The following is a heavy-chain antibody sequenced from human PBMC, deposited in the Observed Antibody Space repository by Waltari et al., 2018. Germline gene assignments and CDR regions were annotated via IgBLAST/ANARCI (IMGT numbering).Heavy chain of an antibody. CDR2: IRFDGTKK. J-gene: IGHJ4*02. V-gene: IGHV3-30*02. CDR3: AKDTPVAGIDF. Sequence: QVQLVESGGGVVQPGGSLRLSGTASGSRFASYGIHWVRQAPGKGLDWVGFIRFDGTKKYYPDSVQGRLTISRDNSKNMAYLQLSSLRPEDTAVYYCAKDTPVAGIDFWGQGTLVTVSS. D-gene: IGHD6-19*01. CDR1: GSRFASYG.